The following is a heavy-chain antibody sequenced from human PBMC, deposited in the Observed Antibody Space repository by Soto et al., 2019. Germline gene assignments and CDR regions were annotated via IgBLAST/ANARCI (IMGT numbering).Heavy chain of an antibody. CDR3: AKDPYIGYDQQAFDI. CDR2: TSGSGTKT. D-gene: IGHD5-12*01. J-gene: IGHJ3*02. CDR1: GFTFSNYA. Sequence: EVQLLESGGGLVQPGGSLRLSCAASGFTFSNYAMSWVRQAPGKGLEWVSGTSGSGTKTDYADSVKGRFIISRDNSKNHVYLQMNSLRAGDTGVYYCAKDPYIGYDQQAFDIWGQGTMVTVSS. V-gene: IGHV3-23*01.